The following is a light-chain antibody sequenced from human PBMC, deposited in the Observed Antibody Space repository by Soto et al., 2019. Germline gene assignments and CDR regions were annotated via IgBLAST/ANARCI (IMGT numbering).Light chain of an antibody. CDR1: QSLLHSNGYNY. J-gene: IGKJ2*01. CDR3: MQALQTPPYT. Sequence: DIVMTQSPLSLPVTPGEPASISCRSSQSLLHSNGYNYLDWYLQKPGQSPQLLIYLGSTRASGVPDRFSGSRAGTDFTLKSSRVEAEDVGVYYCMQALQTPPYTLGQGTKLEIK. V-gene: IGKV2-28*01. CDR2: LGS.